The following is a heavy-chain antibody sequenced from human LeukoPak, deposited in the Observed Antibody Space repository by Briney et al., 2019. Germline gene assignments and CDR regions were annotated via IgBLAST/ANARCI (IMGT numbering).Heavy chain of an antibody. CDR3: ARPTFTEYSSSSTSNDAFDI. V-gene: IGHV1-18*01. CDR1: GYTFTSYG. D-gene: IGHD6-6*01. J-gene: IGHJ3*02. Sequence: ASVKVSCKASGYTFTSYGISWVRQAPGQGLEWMGWISAYNGNTNYAQKLQGRVTMTTDTSTSTAYMELRSLRSDDTAVYYCARPTFTEYSSSSTSNDAFDIWGQGTMVTVSS. CDR2: ISAYNGNT.